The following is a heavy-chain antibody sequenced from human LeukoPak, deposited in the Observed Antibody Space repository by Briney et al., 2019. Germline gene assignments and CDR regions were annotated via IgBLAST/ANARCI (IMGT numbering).Heavy chain of an antibody. V-gene: IGHV3-30*18. Sequence: GGSLRLSCAASGFTFSSYGMHWVRQAPGKGLEWVAVISYDGSNKYYADSVKGRFTISRDNSKNTLYLQMNSLRADDTAVYYCAKDFAKYCSGGCDFQDWGQGTLVTVSS. CDR3: AKDFAKYCSGGCDFQD. J-gene: IGHJ1*01. D-gene: IGHD2-15*01. CDR2: ISYDGSNK. CDR1: GFTFSSYG.